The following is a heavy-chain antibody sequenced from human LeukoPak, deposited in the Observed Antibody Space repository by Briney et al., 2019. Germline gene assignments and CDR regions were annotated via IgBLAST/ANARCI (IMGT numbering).Heavy chain of an antibody. CDR1: GFTFSGFW. V-gene: IGHV3-7*01. CDR2: IKQDATEN. CDR3: ARDKPRDSVAGSNFDY. D-gene: IGHD6-19*01. J-gene: IGHJ4*02. Sequence: GGSLRLTCAASGFTFSGFWMSWVRQAPGKGLEWVANIKQDATENYYIDSVKGRFTISRDNVQNSLYLQMDSLRVEDTAVYYCARDKPRDSVAGSNFDYWGQGILVTVSS.